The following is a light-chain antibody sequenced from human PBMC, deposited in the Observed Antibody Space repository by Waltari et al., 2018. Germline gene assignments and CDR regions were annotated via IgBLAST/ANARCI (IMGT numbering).Light chain of an antibody. Sequence: QRVTISCTGSSSNIGAGYDVHWYQQLPGTAPKLLMFQNNNRPSGVPDRFSGSNSGTSASLAITGLQAEDEADYYCQSYDTSPSDVVFGGGTKLTVL. CDR3: QSYDTSPSDVV. J-gene: IGLJ2*01. CDR2: QNN. CDR1: SSNIGAGYD. V-gene: IGLV1-40*01.